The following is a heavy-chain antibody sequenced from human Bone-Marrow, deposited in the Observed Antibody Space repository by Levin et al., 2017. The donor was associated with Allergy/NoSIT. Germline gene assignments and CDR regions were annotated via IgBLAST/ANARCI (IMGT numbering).Heavy chain of an antibody. CDR2: IHRDGTDK. V-gene: IGHV3-7*01. Sequence: GGSLRLSCIASGFTFSSFWMGWVRQAPGKGLEWVANIHRDGTDKYYVDSVKGRFTVSRDNAKNSVYLQMNSLRAEDTAVYFCARHGSYNFDYWGQGALVTVSS. CDR3: ARHGSYNFDY. J-gene: IGHJ4*02. D-gene: IGHD1-1*01. CDR1: GFTFSSFW.